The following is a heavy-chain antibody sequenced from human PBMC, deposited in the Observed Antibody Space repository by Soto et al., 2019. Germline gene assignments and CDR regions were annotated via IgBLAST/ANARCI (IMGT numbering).Heavy chain of an antibody. J-gene: IGHJ6*02. Sequence: XSVKVSCEASGFTFTSSAVQWVRQARVQRLEWIGWIVVGSGNTNYAQKFQERVTITRDMSTSTAYMELRSLRSEDTAVYYCAAGYWNYVNYYYGMDVWGQGTTVTVSS. V-gene: IGHV1-58*01. CDR3: AAGYWNYVNYYYGMDV. D-gene: IGHD1-7*01. CDR1: GFTFTSSA. CDR2: IVVGSGNT.